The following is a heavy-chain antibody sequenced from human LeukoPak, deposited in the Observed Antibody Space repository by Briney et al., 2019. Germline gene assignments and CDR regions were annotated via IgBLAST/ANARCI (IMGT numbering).Heavy chain of an antibody. V-gene: IGHV3-7*01. J-gene: IGHJ4*02. D-gene: IGHD2-15*01. CDR2: IKQDGSEK. CDR3: ARAEDIVVVVAAMVGY. CDR1: GFTFSSYW. Sequence: GGSLRLSCAASGFTFSSYWMSWVRQAPGKGLEWVANIKQDGSEKYYVDSVKGRLTISRDNAKNSLYLQMNSLRAEDTAVYYCARAEDIVVVVAAMVGYWGQGTLVTVSS.